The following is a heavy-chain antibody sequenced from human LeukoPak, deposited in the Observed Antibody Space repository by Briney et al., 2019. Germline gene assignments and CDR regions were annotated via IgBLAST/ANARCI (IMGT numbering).Heavy chain of an antibody. CDR3: AKVGYDILTGYPN. V-gene: IGHV3-23*01. Sequence: GGSPRLSCAASGFTFSSYAMSWVRQAPGKGLEWVSAISGSGGRTYYADSVKGRFTISRDNSKNTLYLQMNSLRAEDTAVYYCAKVGYDILTGYPNWGQGTLVTVSS. CDR2: ISGSGGRT. CDR1: GFTFSSYA. D-gene: IGHD3-9*01. J-gene: IGHJ4*02.